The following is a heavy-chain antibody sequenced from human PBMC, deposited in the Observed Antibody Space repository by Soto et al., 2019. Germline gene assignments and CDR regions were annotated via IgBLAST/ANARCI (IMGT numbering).Heavy chain of an antibody. Sequence: QVQLVQSGAAVKKPGSSVQVSCKASGGTFSRYTISWVRQAPGPGLEWMGRIIPILGIANYAQKFQGRVTSTADKSTSTAYMELSSLRSEETAVYYCARGGSSWYGYWGQGTLVTVSS. CDR1: GGTFSRYT. V-gene: IGHV1-69*02. CDR2: IIPILGIA. J-gene: IGHJ4*02. CDR3: ARGGSSWYGY. D-gene: IGHD6-13*01.